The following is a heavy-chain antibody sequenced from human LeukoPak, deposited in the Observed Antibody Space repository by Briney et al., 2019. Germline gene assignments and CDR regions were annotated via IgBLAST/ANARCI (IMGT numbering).Heavy chain of an antibody. J-gene: IGHJ4*02. CDR2: FYSGDTT. D-gene: IGHD3-9*01. V-gene: IGHV3-66*01. Sequence: GGSLRLSCAASGFTVSSTYMSWVRQAPGKGLEWVSVFYSGDTTYYANSVKGRFTISRDNSKNMLYLQMNSLRAEDTAVYYCARRLLTGYYKFWGQGTLVTVSS. CDR1: GFTVSSTY. CDR3: ARRLLTGYYKF.